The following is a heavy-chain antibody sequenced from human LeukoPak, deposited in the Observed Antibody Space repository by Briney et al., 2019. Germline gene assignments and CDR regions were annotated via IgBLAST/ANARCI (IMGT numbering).Heavy chain of an antibody. Sequence: GRSLRPPCAASGFTFSNYWMHWVRQDPGKGLVWVSFINPDGSTTNYADSVKGRFTISRDNAKNALYLQMSSLRAEDTAVYYCAKDLHYGSADYWGKGTLVTVSS. CDR1: GFTFSNYW. V-gene: IGHV3-74*01. CDR3: AKDLHYGSADY. CDR2: INPDGSTT. D-gene: IGHD3-10*01. J-gene: IGHJ4*02.